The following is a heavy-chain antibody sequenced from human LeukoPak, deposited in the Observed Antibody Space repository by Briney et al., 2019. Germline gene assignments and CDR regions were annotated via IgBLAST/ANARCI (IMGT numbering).Heavy chain of an antibody. D-gene: IGHD3-22*01. CDR1: DGSISSYY. Sequence: PSETLSLTCNISDGSISSYYWSWIRQPPGKGLEWIGYIYYTGTTNYNPSLKSRVTISVDTSKNQFSLKLSSVTAADTAVYYCARHVMGYDSSGYYSDYWGQGTLVTVSS. CDR2: IYYTGTT. J-gene: IGHJ4*02. CDR3: ARHVMGYDSSGYYSDY. V-gene: IGHV4-59*08.